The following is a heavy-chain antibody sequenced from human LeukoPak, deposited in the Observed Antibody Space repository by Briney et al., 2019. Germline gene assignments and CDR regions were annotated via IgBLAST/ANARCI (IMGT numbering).Heavy chain of an antibody. Sequence: SETLSLTCTVSGDSISSYYWSWIRQPAGKGLEWIGRIYTSVSTNYNPSLESRVTVSVDNSKNQFSLKLSSVTAADTAVYYCAKMTPVTSFQLLVLDSWGPGTLVTISS. CDR2: IYTSVST. V-gene: IGHV4-4*07. J-gene: IGHJ4*02. CDR3: AKMTPVTSFQLLVLDS. CDR1: GDSISSYY. D-gene: IGHD4-11*01.